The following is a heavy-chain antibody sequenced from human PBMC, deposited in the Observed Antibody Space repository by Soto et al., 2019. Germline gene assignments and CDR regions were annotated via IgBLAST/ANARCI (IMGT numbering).Heavy chain of an antibody. Sequence: SETLSLTCAVSGDSISSGGYSWSWIRQPPGKGLEYIGYIYYSVSTYYNPSLKSRVTISVDRSKNQFSLRLSSVTAADTAVYYCARVHDYWGQGTQVNVSS. CDR3: ARVHDY. V-gene: IGHV4-30-2*01. CDR2: IYYSVST. CDR1: GDSISSGGYS. J-gene: IGHJ4*02.